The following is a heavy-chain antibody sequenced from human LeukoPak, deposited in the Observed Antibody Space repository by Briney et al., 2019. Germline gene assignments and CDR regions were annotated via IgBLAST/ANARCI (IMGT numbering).Heavy chain of an antibody. V-gene: IGHV1-69*05. J-gene: IGHJ4*02. Sequence: ASVKVSCKASGGTFSSYAISWVRQAPGQGLEWMGGIIPIFGTENYAQKFKGRVTITTDESTSTAYMELSSLRSEDTAVYYCATGTEAFGESRFRFDYWGQGTLVTVSS. CDR1: GGTFSSYA. CDR2: IIPIFGTE. D-gene: IGHD3-10*01. CDR3: ATGTEAFGESRFRFDY.